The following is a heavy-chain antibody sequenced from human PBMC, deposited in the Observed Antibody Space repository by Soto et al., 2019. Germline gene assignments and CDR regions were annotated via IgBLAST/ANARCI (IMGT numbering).Heavy chain of an antibody. J-gene: IGHJ4*02. CDR3: VCRGDFFDY. Sequence: EVQLVESGGGLVQPGGSLRLSCAASGFTFSTYWMTWVRRPPGKGLEWVANLDQDGSERYYVDSVRGRFTISRDYAKNALYLQMNSLRAEDTAVYYCVCRGDFFDYWGQGTLVTVS. CDR2: LDQDGSER. D-gene: IGHD3-10*01. CDR1: GFTFSTYW. V-gene: IGHV3-7*01.